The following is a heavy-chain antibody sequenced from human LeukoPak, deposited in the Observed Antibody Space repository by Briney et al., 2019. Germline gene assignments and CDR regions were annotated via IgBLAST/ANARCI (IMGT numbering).Heavy chain of an antibody. CDR2: IIPIFGTA. Sequence: SVKVSCKASGGTFSSYAISWVRQAPGQGLEWMGRIIPIFGTANYAQKFQGRVTITTDESTSTAYMELSSLRSEDTAVYYCAREDGPTVVYYYYYYYMDVWGKGATVTVSS. CDR1: GGTFSSYA. J-gene: IGHJ6*03. CDR3: AREDGPTVVYYYYYYYMDV. D-gene: IGHD4-11*01. V-gene: IGHV1-69*05.